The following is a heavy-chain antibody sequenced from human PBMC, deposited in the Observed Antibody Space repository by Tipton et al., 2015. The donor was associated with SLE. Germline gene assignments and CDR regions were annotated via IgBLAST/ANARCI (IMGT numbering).Heavy chain of an antibody. Sequence: TLSLTCAVYGGSFSGYYWSWIRQPAGKGLEWIGYIYYSGSTYYNPSLKSRVTISVDTSKNQFSLKRSSVTAADTAVYYCARDGLVQSWYFDLWGRGTLVTVSS. CDR3: ARDGLVQSWYFDL. J-gene: IGHJ2*01. CDR2: IYYSGST. V-gene: IGHV4-34*09. CDR1: GGSFSGYY. D-gene: IGHD6-6*01.